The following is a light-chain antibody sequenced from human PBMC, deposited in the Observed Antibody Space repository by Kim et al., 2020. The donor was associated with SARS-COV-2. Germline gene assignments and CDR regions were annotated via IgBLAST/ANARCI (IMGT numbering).Light chain of an antibody. V-gene: IGKV1-27*01. CDR3: QNYNTAPWT. Sequence: DIQMTQSPSSLSASVGDRVTITCRAGQDISVYLAWYQQKPGKVPKLLMYAKSALHAGVPSRFSGSRSGTDFTLTISSLHPEDVATYYCQNYNTAPWTFGQGTKVDIK. CDR1: QDISVY. J-gene: IGKJ1*01. CDR2: AKS.